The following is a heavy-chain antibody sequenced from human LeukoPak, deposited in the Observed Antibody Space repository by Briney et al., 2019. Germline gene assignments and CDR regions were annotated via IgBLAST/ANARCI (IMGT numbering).Heavy chain of an antibody. V-gene: IGHV3-21*01. D-gene: IGHD7-27*01. J-gene: IGHJ4*02. CDR1: GFTFSSYS. CDR3: ALAVWGSRLDY. CDR2: ISSSSSYI. Sequence: GGSLRLSCAASGFTFSSYSMNWVRQAPGKGLEWGSSISSSSSYIYYADSVKGRVTISTDNAKNSLYLQMTSLRAEDTAVYYCALAVWGSRLDYWGQGTLVTVSS.